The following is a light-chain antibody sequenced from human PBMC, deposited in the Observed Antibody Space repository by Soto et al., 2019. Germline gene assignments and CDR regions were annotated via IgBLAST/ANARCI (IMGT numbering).Light chain of an antibody. CDR2: GAS. J-gene: IGKJ1*01. CDR1: QSVASN. CDR3: QQYNNWPPWT. Sequence: EIVMTQSPATLSVSPGHRDTLSCRASQSVASNLAWYQQKPGQGPRLLIYGASTRATGVPARFSGSGSGTDFTLTISSLQSEDFAVYYCQQYNNWPPWTFGQATKMEIK. V-gene: IGKV3-15*01.